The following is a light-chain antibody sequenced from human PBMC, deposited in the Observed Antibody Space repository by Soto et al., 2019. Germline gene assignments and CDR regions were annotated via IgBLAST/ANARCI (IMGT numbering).Light chain of an antibody. CDR1: QGVSGY. V-gene: IGKV1-39*01. J-gene: IGKJ2*01. CDR3: QQRYRTPHP. Sequence: DIQMTQSPSSLSASVGDRVTITCRASQGVSGYLLWYQQRQWRAPKLLIYSASNLLSGVPSRFSGSVSGTNFTLTISSLQPDDFATCYCQQRYRTPHPFGQGERLETK. CDR2: SAS.